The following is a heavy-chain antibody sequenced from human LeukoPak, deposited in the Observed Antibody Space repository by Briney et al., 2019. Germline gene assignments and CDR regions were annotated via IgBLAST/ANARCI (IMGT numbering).Heavy chain of an antibody. D-gene: IGHD1-26*01. J-gene: IGHJ4*02. V-gene: IGHV1-2*02. Sequence: ASVKVSCKASGYTFTSYDINWVRQATGQGLEWMGWINPNSGGTNYAQKFQGRVTMTRDTSISTAYMELSRLRSDDTAVYYCARFGREQNFDYWGQGTLVTVSS. CDR1: GYTFTSYD. CDR3: ARFGREQNFDY. CDR2: INPNSGGT.